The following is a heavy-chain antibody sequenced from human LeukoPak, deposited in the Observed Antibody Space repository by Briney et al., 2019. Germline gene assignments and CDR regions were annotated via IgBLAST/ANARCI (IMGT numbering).Heavy chain of an antibody. CDR1: GGSFSGYY. Sequence: SETLSLTCAVYGGSFSGYYWSWIRQPPGKGLEWIGEINHSGSTNYNPSLKSRVTISVDTSKNQFSLKLSSVTAADTAVYYCARGRGPHVLLWFGESAGEFDYWGQGTLVTVSS. CDR3: ARGRGPHVLLWFGESAGEFDY. J-gene: IGHJ4*02. V-gene: IGHV4-34*01. CDR2: INHSGST. D-gene: IGHD3-10*01.